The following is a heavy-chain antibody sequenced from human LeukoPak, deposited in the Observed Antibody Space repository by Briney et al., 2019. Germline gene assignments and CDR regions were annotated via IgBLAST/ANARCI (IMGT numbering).Heavy chain of an antibody. CDR3: ARDFQSSRDGYTRVGRDDDY. CDR1: GGTFSSYA. D-gene: IGHD5-24*01. Sequence: SVKVSCKASGGTFSSYAISWVRQALGQGLEWMGGIIPIFGTANYAQKFQGRVTITADESTSTAYMELSSLRSEDTAVYYCARDFQSSRDGYTRVGRDDDYWGQGTLVTVSS. J-gene: IGHJ4*02. CDR2: IIPIFGTA. V-gene: IGHV1-69*13.